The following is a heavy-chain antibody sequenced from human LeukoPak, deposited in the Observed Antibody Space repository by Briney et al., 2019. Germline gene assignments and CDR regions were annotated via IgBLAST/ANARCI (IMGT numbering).Heavy chain of an antibody. V-gene: IGHV1-69*06. D-gene: IGHD4-17*01. CDR1: GGTFSSYA. CDR2: IIPIFGTA. CDR3: ARADTLRSFDY. Sequence: GSSVKVSCTASGGTFSSYAISWVRQAPGQGLEWMGRIIPIFGTANYAQKFQGRVTITADKSTSTAYMELSSLRSEDTAVYYCARADTLRSFDYWGQGTLVTVSS. J-gene: IGHJ4*02.